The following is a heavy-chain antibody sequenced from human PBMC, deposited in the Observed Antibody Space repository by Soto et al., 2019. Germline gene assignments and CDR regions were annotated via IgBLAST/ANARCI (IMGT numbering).Heavy chain of an antibody. D-gene: IGHD2-15*01. CDR1: GFTFSSYA. Sequence: GGSLRLSCAASGFTFSSYAMSWVRQAPGKGLEWVSAISGSGGSTYYADSVKGRFTISRDNSKNTLYLQMNSLRAEDTAVYYCAKDKSREAYCSGGSFFSDRDTRHDLFDICGQGTMVPVSS. CDR3: AKDKSREAYCSGGSFFSDRDTRHDLFDI. CDR2: ISGSGGST. V-gene: IGHV3-23*01. J-gene: IGHJ3*02.